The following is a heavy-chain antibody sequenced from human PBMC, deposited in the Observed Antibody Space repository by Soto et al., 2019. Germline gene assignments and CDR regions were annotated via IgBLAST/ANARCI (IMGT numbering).Heavy chain of an antibody. CDR2: INAGNGNT. V-gene: IGHV1-3*01. D-gene: IGHD5-18*01. CDR3: ARGLNGYSHYFDY. CDR1: WENFTNLY. J-gene: IGHJ4*02. Sequence: ASGKVPWKAVWENFTNLYMRRVRQAPGQRLEWMGWINAGNGNTKYSQKFQGRVTITRDTSASTAYMELSSLRSEDTAVYYCARGLNGYSHYFDYWGQGTLVTVSS.